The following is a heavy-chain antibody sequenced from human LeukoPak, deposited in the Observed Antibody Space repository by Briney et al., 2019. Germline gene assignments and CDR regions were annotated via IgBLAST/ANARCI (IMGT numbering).Heavy chain of an antibody. CDR3: TGRTVTDDY. J-gene: IGHJ4*02. D-gene: IGHD4-17*01. V-gene: IGHV3-73*01. CDR2: IRSKANSYAT. Sequence: PGGSLKLSCAASGFTFSGSAMHWVRQASGKGLEWVGRIRSKANSYATAYVASVKGRFTISRDDSKNTAYLQMNSLKTEDTAVYYCTGRTVTDDYWGQGTLVTVSS. CDR1: GFTFSGSA.